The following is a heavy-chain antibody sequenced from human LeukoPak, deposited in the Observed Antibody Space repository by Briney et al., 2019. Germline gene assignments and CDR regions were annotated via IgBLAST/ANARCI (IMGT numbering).Heavy chain of an antibody. Sequence: GESLKISCKGSGYSFTSYWIGWVRQMPGKGLEWMGIIYPGDSDTRYSPSFQGQVTISADKSISTAYLQWSSLKASDTAMYYCAGLADDYVWGSYRTVGYFDYWGQGTLVTVSS. CDR3: AGLADDYVWGSYRTVGYFDY. CDR2: IYPGDSDT. D-gene: IGHD3-16*02. CDR1: GYSFTSYW. J-gene: IGHJ4*02. V-gene: IGHV5-51*01.